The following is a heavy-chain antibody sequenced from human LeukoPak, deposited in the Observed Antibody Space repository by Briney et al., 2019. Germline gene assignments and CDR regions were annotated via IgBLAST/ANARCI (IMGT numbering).Heavy chain of an antibody. CDR3: ARAFKNCSGGSCYLGYYYYYMDV. V-gene: IGHV4-59*01. J-gene: IGHJ6*03. CDR2: IYYSGST. Sequence: SETLSLTCTVSGGSISSYYWSWIRQPPGKGLEWIGYIYYSGSTNYYPSLKSRVTISVDTSKNQFSLKLSSVTAADTAVYYCARAFKNCSGGSCYLGYYYYYMDVWGKGTTVTVSS. CDR1: GGSISSYY. D-gene: IGHD2-15*01.